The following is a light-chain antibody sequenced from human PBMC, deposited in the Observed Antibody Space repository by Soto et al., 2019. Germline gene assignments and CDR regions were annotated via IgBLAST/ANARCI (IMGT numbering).Light chain of an antibody. V-gene: IGLV2-14*03. CDR3: GSYASSNTVV. CDR2: DVS. CDR1: SSDIGGYNY. J-gene: IGLJ2*01. Sequence: QPVLTQPASVSGSPGQSITISCTGTSSDIGGYNYVSWYQQHPGKAPKLMIYDVSDRPSGVSNRFSGSKSGNTASLTISGLQAEDEADYYCGSYASSNTVVFGGGTKLTVL.